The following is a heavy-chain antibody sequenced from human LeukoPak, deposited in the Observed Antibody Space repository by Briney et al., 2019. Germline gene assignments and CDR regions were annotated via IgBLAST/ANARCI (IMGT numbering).Heavy chain of an antibody. CDR3: ARGGSGYDFDF. V-gene: IGHV3-33*01. J-gene: IGHJ4*02. CDR2: IWYDGSNK. CDR1: GFTFSSYG. D-gene: IGHD5-12*01. Sequence: PGGSLRLSCAASGFTFSSYGMHWVRQAPGKGLEWVAVIWYDGSNKYYADSVKGRFTISRDNSKNTLYLQMNSLRAEDTAVYYCARGGSGYDFDFWGQGTLVTVSS.